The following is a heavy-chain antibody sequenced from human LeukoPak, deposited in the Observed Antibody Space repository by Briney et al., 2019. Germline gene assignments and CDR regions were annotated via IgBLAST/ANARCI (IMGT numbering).Heavy chain of an antibody. D-gene: IGHD2-15*01. CDR2: ISESVANT. CDR3: TIQCSGRSWGLPDV. Sequence: GGSLRLSCAASGFTFSSYAMSWVRQAPGKGLEWVSTISESVANTHYAAPVKGPFTISREDSNNTQYVQMTSLRVEDTAIYYCTIQCSGRSWGLPDVWGQGTTVTASS. V-gene: IGHV3-23*01. J-gene: IGHJ6*02. CDR1: GFTFSSYA.